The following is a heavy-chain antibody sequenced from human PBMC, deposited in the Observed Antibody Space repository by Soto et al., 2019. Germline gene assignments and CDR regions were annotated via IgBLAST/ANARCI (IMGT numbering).Heavy chain of an antibody. Sequence: QVQLQESGPGLVKPSGTLSLTCAVSGGSISSSNWWSWVRQPPGKGLEWIGEIYHSGGTNYNPSLKSRVTISVDKSKNQFSLKLSSVTAADTAVYYCARVWAACSSTGCPRWSNWFDPWGQGTLVTVSS. J-gene: IGHJ5*02. D-gene: IGHD2-2*01. CDR1: GGSISSSNW. V-gene: IGHV4-4*02. CDR3: ARVWAACSSTGCPRWSNWFDP. CDR2: IYHSGGT.